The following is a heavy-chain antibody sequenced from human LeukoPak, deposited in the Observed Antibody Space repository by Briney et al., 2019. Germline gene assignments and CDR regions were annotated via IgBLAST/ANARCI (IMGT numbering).Heavy chain of an antibody. Sequence: SETLSLTCTVSGGSISSDYWSWIRQPPGKGLEWIGYIYYRGSTNYNPSLKSRVTISVDTSKNQFSLKLSSVTAADTAVYYCARLSGYSSGHYYSDYWGQGTLVTVSS. V-gene: IGHV4-59*01. D-gene: IGHD3-22*01. J-gene: IGHJ4*02. CDR1: GGSISSDY. CDR2: IYYRGST. CDR3: ARLSGYSSGHYYSDY.